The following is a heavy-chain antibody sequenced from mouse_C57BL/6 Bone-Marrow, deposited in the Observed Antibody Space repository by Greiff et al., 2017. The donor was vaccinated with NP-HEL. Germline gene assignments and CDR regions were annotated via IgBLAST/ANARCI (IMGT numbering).Heavy chain of an antibody. CDR2: IRSKSNNYAT. CDR1: GFSFNTYA. CDR3: VKAVVANGYWYFDV. V-gene: IGHV10-1*01. D-gene: IGHD1-1*01. J-gene: IGHJ1*03. Sequence: EVKLVESGGGLVQPKGSLKLSCAASGFSFNTYAMNWVRQAPGKGLEWVARIRSKSNNYATYYADSVKDRFTISRDDSESMLYLQMNNLKTEDTAMYYCVKAVVANGYWYFDVWGTGTTVTVSS.